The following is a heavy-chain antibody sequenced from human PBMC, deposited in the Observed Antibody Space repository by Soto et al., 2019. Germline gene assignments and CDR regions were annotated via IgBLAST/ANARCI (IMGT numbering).Heavy chain of an antibody. CDR1: GCTFSSYA. V-gene: IGHV1-69*13. J-gene: IGHJ5*02. CDR2: IIPIFGTA. D-gene: IGHD3-22*01. CDR3: ARDRGPSSGYYPYWFDP. Sequence: SVKVSCKASGCTFSSYAISWVRQAPGQGLEWMGEIIPIFGTANYAQKFQGRATITADESTSTAYMELSSLRSEDTAVYYCARDRGPSSGYYPYWFDPWGQGTLVTVSS.